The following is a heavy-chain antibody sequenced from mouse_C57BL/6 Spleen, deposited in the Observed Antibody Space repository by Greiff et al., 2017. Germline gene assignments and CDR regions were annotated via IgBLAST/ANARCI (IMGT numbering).Heavy chain of an antibody. CDR1: GYTFTSYW. CDR3: AREDYYGSSYVAY. D-gene: IGHD1-1*01. Sequence: VQLQQPGAELVRPGTSVKLSCKASGYTFTSYWMHWVKQRPGQGLEWIGVIDPSDSYTNYNQKFKGKATLTVDTSSSTAYMQLSSLTSEDSAVYYCAREDYYGSSYVAYWGQGTLVTVSA. J-gene: IGHJ3*01. V-gene: IGHV1-59*01. CDR2: IDPSDSYT.